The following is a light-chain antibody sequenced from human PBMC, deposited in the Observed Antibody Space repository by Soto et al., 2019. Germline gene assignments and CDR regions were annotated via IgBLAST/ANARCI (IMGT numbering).Light chain of an antibody. CDR2: DAS. CDR3: QQRRNWPPLT. V-gene: IGKV3-11*01. J-gene: IGKJ4*01. Sequence: EVVVTQSPSSLSLSPGERATLSCRASQSVSSYLAWYQQKPGQAPRLLIYDASNRATGIPARFSGSGSGTDFTLTISSLEPEDFAVYYCQQRRNWPPLTFGGGTKVDI. CDR1: QSVSSY.